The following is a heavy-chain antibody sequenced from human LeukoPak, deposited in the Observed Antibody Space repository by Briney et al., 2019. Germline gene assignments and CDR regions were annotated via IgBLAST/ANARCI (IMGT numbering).Heavy chain of an antibody. D-gene: IGHD3-22*01. CDR2: ISSSSTTI. CDR3: AKAYYYDSSGYYPADY. J-gene: IGHJ4*02. Sequence: PGGSLRLSCSASGFTFSTYSMNWVRQAPGKGLEWVSYISSSSTTIYYADSVKGRFIISRDNAKNSLYLQMNSLRAEDTAVYFCAKAYYYDSSGYYPADYWGQGTLVTVSS. CDR1: GFTFSTYS. V-gene: IGHV3-48*01.